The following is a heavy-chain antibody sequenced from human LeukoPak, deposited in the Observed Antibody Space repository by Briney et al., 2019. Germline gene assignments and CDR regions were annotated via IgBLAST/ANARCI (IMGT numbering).Heavy chain of an antibody. CDR1: GFTFSSYA. D-gene: IGHD2-2*01. CDR3: TTDPDDIVGVPAYPY. V-gene: IGHV3-15*01. J-gene: IGHJ4*02. CDR2: IKSKTDGGTT. Sequence: GRSLRLSCAASGFTFSSYAMHWVRQAPGKGLEWVGRIKSKTDGGTTDYAAPVKGRFTNSRDDSKNTLYLQMNSLKTEDTAVYYCTTDPDDIVGVPAYPYWGQGTLVTVSS.